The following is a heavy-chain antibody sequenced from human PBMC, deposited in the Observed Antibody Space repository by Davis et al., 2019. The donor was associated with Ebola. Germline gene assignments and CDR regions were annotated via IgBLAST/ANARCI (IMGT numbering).Heavy chain of an antibody. J-gene: IGHJ4*02. CDR2: ISSSSSYI. D-gene: IGHD2-2*01. CDR1: GFTFSSYS. V-gene: IGHV3-21*01. CDR3: ARDDPSYCSSTSCYWVFDY. Sequence: PGGSLRLSCAASGFTFSSYSMNWVRQAPGKGLEWVSSISSSSSYIYYADSVKGRFTISRDNAKNSLYLQMNSLRAEDTAVYYCARDDPSYCSSTSCYWVFDYWGQGTLVTVSS.